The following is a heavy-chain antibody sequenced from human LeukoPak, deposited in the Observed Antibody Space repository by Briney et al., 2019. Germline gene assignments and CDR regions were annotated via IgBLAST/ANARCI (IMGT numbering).Heavy chain of an antibody. CDR2: ISSNGGST. CDR3: AREQRGVMITFGGVFDY. J-gene: IGHJ4*02. D-gene: IGHD3-16*01. V-gene: IGHV3-64*01. CDR1: GFTFSSYA. Sequence: PGGSLRLSCAASGFTFSSYAMHRVRQAPGKGLEYVSAISSNGGSTYYANSVKGRFTISRDNSKNTLYLQMGSLRAEDMAVYYCAREQRGVMITFGGVFDYWGQGTLVTVSS.